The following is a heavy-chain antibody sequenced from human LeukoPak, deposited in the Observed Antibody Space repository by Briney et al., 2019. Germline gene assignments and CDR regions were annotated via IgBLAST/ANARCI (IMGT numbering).Heavy chain of an antibody. CDR1: GFTFSSYA. V-gene: IGHV3-30*04. D-gene: IGHD2-8*01. CDR2: ISYDGSNK. CDR3: AGGMATFDY. Sequence: GRSLRLSCAASGFTFSSYAMHWVRQAPGKGLEWVAVISYDGSNKYYADSVKGRFTISRDNSKNTLYLQMNSLRAEDTAVYYCAGGMATFDYWGQGTLVTVSS. J-gene: IGHJ4*02.